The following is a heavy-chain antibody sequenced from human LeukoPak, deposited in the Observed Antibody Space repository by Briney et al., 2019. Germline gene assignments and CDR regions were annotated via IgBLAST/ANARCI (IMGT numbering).Heavy chain of an antibody. J-gene: IGHJ4*02. CDR1: GFTFSNYW. V-gene: IGHV3-7*01. D-gene: IGHD3-16*01. Sequence: GGSLRLSCAASGFTFSNYWMTWVRQAPGKGLEWVASIKPDGSEKYYVDSMKGRFTISRDNAKSSLFLQMNSPRAEDTAVYFCARVGGVYESDFWGQGTLVTVSS. CDR3: ARVGGVYESDF. CDR2: IKPDGSEK.